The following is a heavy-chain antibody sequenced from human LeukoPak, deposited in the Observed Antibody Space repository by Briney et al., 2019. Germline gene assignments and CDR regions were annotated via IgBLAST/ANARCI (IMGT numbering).Heavy chain of an antibody. V-gene: IGHV4-31*03. D-gene: IGHD3-9*01. Sequence: SETLSLTCTVSGGSISSGGYYWSWIRQHPGKGLEWIGYIYYSGSTYYNPSLKSRVTISVDTSKNQFSLKVSSVTAADTAVYYCARGYDILTETGWFDPWGQGTLVTVSS. CDR2: IYYSGST. CDR3: ARGYDILTETGWFDP. J-gene: IGHJ5*02. CDR1: GGSISSGGYY.